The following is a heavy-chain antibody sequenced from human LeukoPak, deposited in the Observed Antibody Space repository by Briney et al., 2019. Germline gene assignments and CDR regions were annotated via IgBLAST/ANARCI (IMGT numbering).Heavy chain of an antibody. CDR3: ARSPLEYNFWSGRHYYFDY. D-gene: IGHD3-3*01. V-gene: IGHV4-61*02. J-gene: IGHJ4*02. CDR2: IYTSGST. Sequence: SQTLSFTCTVSGGSISSGNYFWSWIRQPAGKGLEWIGRIYTSGSTNYNPSLKSRVTISVDTSKNQFSLKLSSVTAADTAVYYCARSPLEYNFWSGRHYYFDYWGQGTLVTVSS. CDR1: GGSISSGNYF.